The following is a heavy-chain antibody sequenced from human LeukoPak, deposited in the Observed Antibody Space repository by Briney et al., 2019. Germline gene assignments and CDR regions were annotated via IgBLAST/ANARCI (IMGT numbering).Heavy chain of an antibody. CDR3: ARDGWDCSSTSCESYYYYYMYV. V-gene: IGHV4-38-2*02. CDR2: IYHSGST. J-gene: IGHJ6*03. CDR1: GYSISSGYY. D-gene: IGHD2-2*01. Sequence: SETLSLTCTVSGYSISSGYYWGWIRQPPGKGLEWIGSIYHSGSTYYNPSLKSRVTISVDTSKNQFSLKLSSVTAADTAVYYCARDGWDCSSTSCESYYYYYMYVWGKGTTVTVSS.